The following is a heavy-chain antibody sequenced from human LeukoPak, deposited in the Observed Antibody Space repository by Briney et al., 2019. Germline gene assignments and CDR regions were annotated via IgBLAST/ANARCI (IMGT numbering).Heavy chain of an antibody. J-gene: IGHJ4*02. CDR3: AKDIAVAEVFDY. CDR2: ISGSGGST. D-gene: IGHD6-19*01. CDR1: GFTFSSYA. V-gene: IGHV3-23*01. Sequence: GGSLRLSCAASGFTFSSYAMSWVRQAPGKGLEWVSAISGSGGSTYYADSVKGRFTISRDDSKNTLYLQMNSLRAEDTAVYYCAKDIAVAEVFDYWGQGTLVTVSS.